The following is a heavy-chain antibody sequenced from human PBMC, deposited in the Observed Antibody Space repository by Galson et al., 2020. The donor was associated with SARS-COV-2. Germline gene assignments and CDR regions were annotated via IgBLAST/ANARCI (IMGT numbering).Heavy chain of an antibody. CDR1: SYSITRGSY. V-gene: IGHV4-38-2*02. Sequence: SETLSLTCTLTSYSITRGSYWGCIQQSPGKGLEWLGTISDNGDTHYNPSLRGRVALSLDTSRNQFFLSLTSVTAADTAVYYCVRRGALGDWFDPWGPGALVTVSA. CDR2: ISDNGDT. J-gene: IGHJ5*02. D-gene: IGHD1-26*01. CDR3: VRRGALGDWFDP.